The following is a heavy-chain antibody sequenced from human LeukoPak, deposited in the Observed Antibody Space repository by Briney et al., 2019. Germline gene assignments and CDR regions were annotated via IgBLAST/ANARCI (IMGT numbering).Heavy chain of an antibody. Sequence: PSETLSLTCTVSGGSISSGDYYWSWIRQPPGKGLEWIGYIYYSGSTYYNPSLKSRATISVDTSKNQFSLKLSSVTAADTAVYYCARDNLYSRYGMDVWGQGTTVTVSS. CDR3: ARDNLYSRYGMDV. CDR2: IYYSGST. CDR1: GGSISSGDYY. V-gene: IGHV4-30-4*02. J-gene: IGHJ6*02. D-gene: IGHD6-13*01.